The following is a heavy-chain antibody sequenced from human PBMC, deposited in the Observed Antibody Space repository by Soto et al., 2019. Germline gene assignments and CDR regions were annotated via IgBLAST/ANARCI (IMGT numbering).Heavy chain of an antibody. CDR1: GFSSRNYA. Sequence: EVQVLESGGGLVQPGGSMSLSCAASGFSSRNYAMRWVRQPPGRGREWVSAIRGGGGGAQDADSVRGRLTISSDNSKNTMYLQMNSLRAEDTAVYYCARDTNGDYIGAFAFWGPGILVSFSS. CDR3: ARDTNGDYIGAFAF. J-gene: IGHJ3*01. V-gene: IGHV3-23*01. D-gene: IGHD4-17*01. CDR2: IRGGGGGA.